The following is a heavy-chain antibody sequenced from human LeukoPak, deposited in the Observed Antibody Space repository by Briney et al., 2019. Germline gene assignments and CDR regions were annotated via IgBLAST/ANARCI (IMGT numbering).Heavy chain of an antibody. V-gene: IGHV4-39*01. J-gene: IGHJ5*02. Sequence: SETLSLTCTVSGASVTSGGFYWGWLRQSPGKGLQWIATVYYTGSTYYNPSLKSRVTISIDTSKNQFSLNLRSLIAADTAVYYCVRHSGSGSLSRPFDPWGRGTLVTVSS. CDR3: VRHSGSGSLSRPFDP. CDR2: VYYTGST. CDR1: GASVTSGGFY. D-gene: IGHD3-10*01.